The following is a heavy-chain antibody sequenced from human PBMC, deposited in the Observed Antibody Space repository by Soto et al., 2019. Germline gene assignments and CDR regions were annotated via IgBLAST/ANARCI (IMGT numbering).Heavy chain of an antibody. CDR3: VRAHRGGWD. Sequence: ASVKVSCKASGYTFTSYAMHWVRQAPGQRLEWMGWINAGNGNTKYSQKFQGRVTITRDTSASTAYMELSSVTAADTAVYYCVRAHRGGWDWGQGTLVTVSS. J-gene: IGHJ4*02. CDR2: INAGNGNT. CDR1: GYTFTSYA. V-gene: IGHV1-3*01. D-gene: IGHD6-19*01.